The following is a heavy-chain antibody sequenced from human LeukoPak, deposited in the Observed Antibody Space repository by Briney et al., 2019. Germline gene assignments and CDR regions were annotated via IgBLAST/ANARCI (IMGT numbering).Heavy chain of an antibody. Sequence: GGSLRLSCADSGFTSIFYGMHWVRQAPGKGLEWVAVISDDGTKEYYADSVKGRFTVSRDNSKDTLFLQMNSLRTEDTAVYYCAKDEGGDYVGLDYWGQGTLVTVSS. CDR2: ISDDGTKE. J-gene: IGHJ4*02. CDR3: AKDEGGDYVGLDY. V-gene: IGHV3-30*18. D-gene: IGHD4-17*01. CDR1: GFTSIFYG.